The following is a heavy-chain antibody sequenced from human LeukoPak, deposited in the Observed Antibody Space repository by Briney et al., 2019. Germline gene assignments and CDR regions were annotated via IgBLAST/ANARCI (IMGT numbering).Heavy chain of an antibody. CDR1: GGSISSYY. CDR3: ARHYDFWSAPWTNYYYYMDV. CDR2: IYYSGST. V-gene: IGHV4-59*01. D-gene: IGHD3-3*01. J-gene: IGHJ6*03. Sequence: PSETLSLTCTVSGGSISSYYWSWIRQPPGKGLEWIGYIYYSGSTNYNPSLKSRVTISVDTSKNQFSLKLSSVTAADTAVYYCARHYDFWSAPWTNYYYYMDVWGKGTTVTVSS.